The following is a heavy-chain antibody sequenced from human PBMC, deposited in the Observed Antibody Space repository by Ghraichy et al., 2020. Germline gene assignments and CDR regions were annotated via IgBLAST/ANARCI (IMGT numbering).Heavy chain of an antibody. D-gene: IGHD6-13*01. J-gene: IGHJ3*02. Sequence: GALRLSCAASGFTFSSYAMSWVRQAPGKGLEWVSAISGSGGSTYYADSVKGRFTISRDNSKNTLYLQMNSLRAEDTAVYYCAKDLDPGIAAAGHDAFDIWGQGTMVTVSS. CDR1: GFTFSSYA. CDR3: AKDLDPGIAAAGHDAFDI. V-gene: IGHV3-23*01. CDR2: ISGSGGST.